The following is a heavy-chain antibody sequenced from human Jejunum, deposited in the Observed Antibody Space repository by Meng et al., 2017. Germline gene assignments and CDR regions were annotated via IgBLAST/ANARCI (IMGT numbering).Heavy chain of an antibody. CDR2: IGNGGGRTI. J-gene: IGHJ3*02. CDR1: GFIFSSFE. D-gene: IGHD6-13*01. V-gene: IGHV3-48*03. Sequence: GGSLRLSCEVSGFIFSSFEMNWVRQAPGKGLEWLAYIGNGGGRTIFYADSVKGRFTISRDNAKNALYLQMSSLRAEDTAIYYCAREAGNLRAFDIWGQGTMVTVSS. CDR3: AREAGNLRAFDI.